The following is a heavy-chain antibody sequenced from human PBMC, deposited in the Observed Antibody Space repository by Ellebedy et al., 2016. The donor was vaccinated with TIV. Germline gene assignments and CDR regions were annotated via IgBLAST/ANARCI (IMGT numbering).Heavy chain of an antibody. CDR3: ARAIVVVI. Sequence: GESLKISXAASGFTFSSYAMHWVRQAPGKGLEWVANIKQDGSEKYYVDSVKGRFTISRDNAKNSLYLQMNSLRAEDTAVYYCARAIVVVIWGQGTLVTVSS. CDR1: GFTFSSYA. CDR2: IKQDGSEK. D-gene: IGHD3-22*01. J-gene: IGHJ4*02. V-gene: IGHV3-7*03.